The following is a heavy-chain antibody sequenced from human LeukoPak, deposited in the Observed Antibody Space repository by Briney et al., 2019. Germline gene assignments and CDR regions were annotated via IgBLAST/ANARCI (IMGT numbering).Heavy chain of an antibody. CDR2: IWYDGSKK. Sequence: GRSLRLSCAASGFTFSSYGMHWVRQAPGKGLEWVAVIWYDGSKKYYADSVKGRFTISRDNSKNTLYLQMNSLRAEDTAVYYCARDRIAARPAGTPLVPWGQGTLVTVSS. D-gene: IGHD6-6*01. J-gene: IGHJ5*02. CDR1: GFTFSSYG. CDR3: ARDRIAARPAGTPLVP. V-gene: IGHV3-33*01.